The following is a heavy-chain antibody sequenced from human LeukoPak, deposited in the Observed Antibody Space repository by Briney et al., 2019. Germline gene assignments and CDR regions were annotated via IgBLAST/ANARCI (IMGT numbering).Heavy chain of an antibody. CDR3: AVHYYGSGSYGLALDP. D-gene: IGHD3-10*01. CDR1: GGSISSYY. CDR2: IYTSGST. V-gene: IGHV4-4*07. Sequence: PSETLSLTCTVSGGSISSYYWSWIRQPAGKGLEWIGRIYTSGSTNYNPSLKSRVTMSVDTSKNQFSLKLSSVTAADTAVYYCAVHYYGSGSYGLALDPWGQGTLATVSS. J-gene: IGHJ5*02.